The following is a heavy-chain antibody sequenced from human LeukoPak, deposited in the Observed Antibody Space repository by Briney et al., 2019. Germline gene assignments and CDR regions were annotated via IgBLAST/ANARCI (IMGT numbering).Heavy chain of an antibody. CDR1: GYSISTGYY. CDR2: IYHSGST. CDR3: ARVLRGYCSSTSCCYFDY. J-gene: IGHJ4*02. V-gene: IGHV4-38-2*02. D-gene: IGHD2-2*01. Sequence: SETLSLTCTVSGYSISTGYYWVWIRPPPGKGLEWIGSIYHSGSTYYNPSLKSRVSISVDTSKNQFSLKPSSVTAADTAVYYCARVLRGYCSSTSCCYFDYWGQGTLVTVSS.